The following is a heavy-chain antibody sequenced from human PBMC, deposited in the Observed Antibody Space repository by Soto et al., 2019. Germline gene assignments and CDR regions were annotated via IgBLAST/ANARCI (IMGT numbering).Heavy chain of an antibody. Sequence: QVQLVQSGAEVKKPGASVKVSCKASGYTFTSYYMHWVRQAPGQGLEWMGIINPSGGSTSYAQKFQGRVTMTRNTSTSTVYMELSIRRSEDTAVYYCAGDVYGDYMGGWFDPWGQGTLVTVSS. V-gene: IGHV1-46*01. CDR2: INPSGGST. J-gene: IGHJ5*02. CDR1: GYTFTSYY. CDR3: AGDVYGDYMGGWFDP. D-gene: IGHD4-17*01.